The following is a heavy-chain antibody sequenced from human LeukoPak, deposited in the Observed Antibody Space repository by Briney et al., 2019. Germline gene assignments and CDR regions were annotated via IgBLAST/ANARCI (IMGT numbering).Heavy chain of an antibody. J-gene: IGHJ5*02. Sequence: GASVKVSCKASGGTFGSYAISWVRQAPGQGLERMGWINTNTGNPTYAQGFTGRFVFSLDTSVSTAYLQISSLKAEDTAVYYCARMIPTTVAHNWFDPWGQGTLVTVSS. D-gene: IGHD4-23*01. V-gene: IGHV7-4-1*02. CDR1: GGTFGSYA. CDR2: INTNTGNP. CDR3: ARMIPTTVAHNWFDP.